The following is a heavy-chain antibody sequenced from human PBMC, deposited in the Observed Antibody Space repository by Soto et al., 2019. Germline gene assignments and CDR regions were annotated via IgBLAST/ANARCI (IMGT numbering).Heavy chain of an antibody. Sequence: VSGGSISSGDYYWSWIRQPPGKGLEWIAYIHYSGSTYYNPSLKSRVTISVDTSKNQFSLKLSSVTAADTAVYYCARSRYSGSYFFDYWGQGILVTVAS. D-gene: IGHD1-26*01. V-gene: IGHV4-30-4*01. J-gene: IGHJ4*02. CDR2: IHYSGST. CDR3: ARSRYSGSYFFDY. CDR1: GGSISSGDYY.